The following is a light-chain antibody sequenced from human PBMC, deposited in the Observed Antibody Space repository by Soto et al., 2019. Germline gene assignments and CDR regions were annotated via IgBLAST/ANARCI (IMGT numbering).Light chain of an antibody. Sequence: QSLLTHPPSSSGTPGQRVTISCSGSSSNIEGNTVTWYQQLPGTAPKLVIYSNYDRPSGVPDRFSGSTSGTSASLVIRGLQSEDEADYYCAAWDDILNGYVFGGGTKVTVL. V-gene: IGLV1-44*01. J-gene: IGLJ1*01. CDR3: AAWDDILNGYV. CDR2: SNY. CDR1: SSNIEGNT.